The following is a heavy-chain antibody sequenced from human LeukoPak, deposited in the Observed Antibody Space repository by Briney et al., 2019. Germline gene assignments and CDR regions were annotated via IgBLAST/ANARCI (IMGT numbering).Heavy chain of an antibody. CDR3: ARRSTSGYYYFDY. Sequence: GSLRLSCAASGFTFSSFAMSWVRQPPGKGLEWIGTIHYSGSTYYNPSLESRVTISVDSSRNQFSLKLSSVTAADTAVYYCARRSTSGYYYFDYWGQGTRVTVSS. J-gene: IGHJ4*02. CDR2: IHYSGST. D-gene: IGHD3-22*01. CDR1: GFTFSSFA. V-gene: IGHV4-39*01.